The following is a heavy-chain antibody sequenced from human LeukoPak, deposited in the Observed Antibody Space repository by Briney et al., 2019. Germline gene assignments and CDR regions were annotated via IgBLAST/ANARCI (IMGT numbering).Heavy chain of an antibody. Sequence: ASVKVSCKASGYTFTNYGISWVRQAPGQGLEWMGWISGYNGHTNYAQNLQGRVTMTTDTSTSTLYMVLRSLRSDDTAVYYCARGSTARYYYDRSGYYRGAVDHWGQGTLVTVSS. CDR2: ISGYNGHT. CDR1: GYTFTNYG. CDR3: ARGSTARYYYDRSGYYRGAVDH. J-gene: IGHJ4*02. V-gene: IGHV1-18*01. D-gene: IGHD3-22*01.